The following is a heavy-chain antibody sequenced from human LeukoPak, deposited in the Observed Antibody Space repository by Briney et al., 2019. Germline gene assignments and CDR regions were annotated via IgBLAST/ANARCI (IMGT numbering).Heavy chain of an antibody. D-gene: IGHD2-8*01. J-gene: IGHJ4*02. V-gene: IGHV4-30-4*08. CDR3: ARLSPRCCDY. CDR2: IYYSGST. CDR1: GGSISSGDYY. Sequence: SQTLSLTCTVSGGSISSGDYYWSWIRQPPGKGLEWIGYIYYSGSTYYNPSLKSRVTISADTSKNQFSLKLRSVTAADTAVYYCARLSPRCCDYWGQGTLVTVSS.